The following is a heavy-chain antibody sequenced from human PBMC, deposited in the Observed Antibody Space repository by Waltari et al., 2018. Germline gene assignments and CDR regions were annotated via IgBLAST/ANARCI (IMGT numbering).Heavy chain of an antibody. Sequence: QVQLQQWGAGLLKPSETLSLTCAVYGGSFSGYYWSWNRQPPGKGLEWIGEINHSGSTNYNPALKSRVTIAVDTSKNQFSLKLSSVTAADTAVYYCARGRFGEPRVVRATYYYYYMDVWGKGTTVTVSS. V-gene: IGHV4-34*01. CDR3: ARGRFGEPRVVRATYYYYYMDV. D-gene: IGHD3-10*01. CDR1: GGSFSGYY. J-gene: IGHJ6*03. CDR2: INHSGST.